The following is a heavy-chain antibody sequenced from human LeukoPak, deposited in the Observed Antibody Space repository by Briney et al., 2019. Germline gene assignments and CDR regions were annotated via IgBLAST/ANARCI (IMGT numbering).Heavy chain of an antibody. V-gene: IGHV1-2*02. CDR2: INPKSGGT. J-gene: IGHJ6*03. CDR1: GYTFTDYY. D-gene: IGHD3-10*01. CDR3: ARKVTMVRESYYYYYMDV. Sequence: ASVKVSCKASGYTFTDYYIHWVRQAPGQGLEWMGWINPKSGGTNYAQRFQGRVTMTRDTSINTAYMDLSRLRSDDTAVYYCARKVTMVRESYYYYYMDVWGKGTTVTISS.